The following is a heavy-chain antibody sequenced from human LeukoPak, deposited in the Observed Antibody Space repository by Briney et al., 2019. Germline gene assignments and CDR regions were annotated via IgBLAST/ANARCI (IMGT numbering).Heavy chain of an antibody. D-gene: IGHD3/OR15-3a*01. Sequence: GGSLRLSCAASGFTFSSYAMMWVRQAPGKGLEWVSTIVASYEGTFYADSVKGRFTISRDNSKGTLSLQLNSLRAEDTAVYYCAKGKAGGLVDLFGSWGQGTLVTVSS. CDR2: IVASYEGT. V-gene: IGHV3-23*01. CDR1: GFTFSSYA. CDR3: AKGKAGGLVDLFGS. J-gene: IGHJ5*02.